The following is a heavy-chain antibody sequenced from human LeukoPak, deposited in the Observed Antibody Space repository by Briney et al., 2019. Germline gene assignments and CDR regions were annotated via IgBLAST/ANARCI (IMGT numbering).Heavy chain of an antibody. J-gene: IGHJ4*02. CDR3: ARVRGGRPQTNYFDY. D-gene: IGHD1-14*01. V-gene: IGHV4-61*02. CDR2: IYTSGST. CDR1: GGSISSGSYY. Sequence: SQTLSLTCTVSGGSISSGSYYWSWIRQPAGKGLEWIGRIYTSGSTNYNPSLKSRVTISVDTSKNQFSLKLGSVTAADTAVYFCARVRGGRPQTNYFDYWGQGNLVTVSS.